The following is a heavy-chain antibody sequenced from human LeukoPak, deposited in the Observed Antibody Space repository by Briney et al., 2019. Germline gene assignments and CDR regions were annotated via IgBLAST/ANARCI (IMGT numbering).Heavy chain of an antibody. V-gene: IGHV3-30*04. CDR1: GFTFSSYA. CDR2: ISYDGSNK. Sequence: GGSLRLSCAASGFTFSSYAMHWVRQAPGKGLEWVAVISYDGSNKYYADSVKGRFTISRDNSKNTLYLQMNSLRAEDTAVYYCASESGTLDGLLGWGQGTLVTVSS. J-gene: IGHJ4*02. D-gene: IGHD3-10*01. CDR3: ASESGTLDGLLG.